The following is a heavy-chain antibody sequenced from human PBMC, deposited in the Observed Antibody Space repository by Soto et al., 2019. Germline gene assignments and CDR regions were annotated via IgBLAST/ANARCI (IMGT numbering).Heavy chain of an antibody. V-gene: IGHV1-18*01. J-gene: IGHJ5*02. CDR1: GYTFTSYG. Sequence: QVQLVQSGAEVKKPGASVKVSCKASGYTFTSYGISWVRQAPGQGLVWMGWISAYIGNTNYAQKLQGRVTMTTDTSTSTAYRELRSLRSADTAVYYCARESAVAALDPWGQGTLVTVSS. D-gene: IGHD6-19*01. CDR3: ARESAVAALDP. CDR2: ISAYIGNT.